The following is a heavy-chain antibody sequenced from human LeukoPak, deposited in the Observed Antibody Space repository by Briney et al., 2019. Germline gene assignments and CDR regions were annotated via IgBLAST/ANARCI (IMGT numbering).Heavy chain of an antibody. CDR1: GFSFNSDW. CDR3: ARLTYDSSGTR. Sequence: GGSLRLSCAASGFSFNSDWMDCVRQAPGKGLEWVANIKHDESEKNYLDSVKGRFTISRDNAKNTLYLQMNSPRAEDTAVYYCARLTYDSSGTRWGQGTLVTVSS. CDR2: IKHDESEK. V-gene: IGHV3-7*01. D-gene: IGHD3-22*01. J-gene: IGHJ4*02.